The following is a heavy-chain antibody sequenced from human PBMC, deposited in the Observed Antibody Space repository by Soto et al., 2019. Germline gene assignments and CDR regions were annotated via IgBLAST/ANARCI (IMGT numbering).Heavy chain of an antibody. V-gene: IGHV3-9*01. CDR2: ISWNSGSI. J-gene: IGHJ6*02. CDR3: ASSSWYRMDV. Sequence: PGGSLRLSCAASGFTFDDYAMHWVRQAPGKGLEWVSGISWNSGSIGYADSVKGRFTISRDNAKNSLYLQMNSLRAEDTALYYCASSSWYRMDVWGQGTTVTVSS. CDR1: GFTFDDYA. D-gene: IGHD6-13*01.